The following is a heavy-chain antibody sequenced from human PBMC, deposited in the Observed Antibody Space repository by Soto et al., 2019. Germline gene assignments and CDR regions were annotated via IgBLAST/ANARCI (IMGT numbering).Heavy chain of an antibody. Sequence: EVQLVESGGGLVQPGRSLRLSCAASGFTFDDYAMHWVRQAPGKGLEWVSGISWNSGSIGYADSVKGRFTISRDNAKNSLYLQMNSLRAEDTALYYCAKVAVADPYYFDHWGQGTLVTVSS. V-gene: IGHV3-9*01. CDR1: GFTFDDYA. J-gene: IGHJ4*02. CDR2: ISWNSGSI. CDR3: AKVAVADPYYFDH. D-gene: IGHD6-19*01.